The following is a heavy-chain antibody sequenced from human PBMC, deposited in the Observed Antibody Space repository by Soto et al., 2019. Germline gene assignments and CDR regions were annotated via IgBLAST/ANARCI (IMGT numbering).Heavy chain of an antibody. J-gene: IGHJ6*02. V-gene: IGHV4-34*01. CDR3: ACLGGGSGYYPWANYYYGMDV. D-gene: IGHD3-3*01. CDR2: INHSGST. Sequence: LTCAVYGGSFSGYYWSWIRQPPGKGLEWIGEINHSGSTNYNPPLKSRVTISVDTSKNQFSLKLSSVTAADTAVYYCACLGGGSGYYPWANYYYGMDVWGQGTTVTSP. CDR1: GGSFSGYY.